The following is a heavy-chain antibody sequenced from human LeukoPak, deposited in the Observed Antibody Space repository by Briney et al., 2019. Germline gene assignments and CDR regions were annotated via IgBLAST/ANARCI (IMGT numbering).Heavy chain of an antibody. Sequence: ASVKVSCKASGYTFTSYDINWVRQATGQGLEWMGWMNPNSGNTGYAQKFQGRVTITRNTSISTAYMELSSLRSEDTAVYYCARGASGRRIAARPFDYWGQGILVTVSS. J-gene: IGHJ4*02. CDR3: ARGASGRRIAARPFDY. D-gene: IGHD6-6*01. CDR1: GYTFTSYD. V-gene: IGHV1-8*03. CDR2: MNPNSGNT.